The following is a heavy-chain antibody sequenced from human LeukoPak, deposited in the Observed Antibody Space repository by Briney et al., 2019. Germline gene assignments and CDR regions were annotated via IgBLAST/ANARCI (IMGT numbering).Heavy chain of an antibody. CDR1: GFTFSSYA. CDR3: AKGNGYSYGRYYFDY. D-gene: IGHD5-18*01. V-gene: IGHV3-23*01. Sequence: VGSLILSCAASGFTFSSYAMGWVRQAPGKGLEWVSAITASGGNTYYADSVKGRFTISRDNSKNTLYLQVNSLRAEDTAVYYCAKGNGYSYGRYYFDYWGQGTLVTVSS. CDR2: ITASGGNT. J-gene: IGHJ4*02.